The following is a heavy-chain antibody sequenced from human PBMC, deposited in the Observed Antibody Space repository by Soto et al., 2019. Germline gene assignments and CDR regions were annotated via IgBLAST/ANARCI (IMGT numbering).Heavy chain of an antibody. J-gene: IGHJ4*02. D-gene: IGHD3-16*01. CDR1: GGSISDYQ. Sequence: QVQLQESGPGLVKPSETLSLTCSISGGSISDYQWNWIRQPPGKGLEWIGYVYYSGRTNYNPSLKSRLTISRDTSTRQFSLRLRSVTAADTAVYYCARVRGLGEISPYLAYWGQGALVTVSS. CDR3: ARVRGLGEISPYLAY. V-gene: IGHV4-59*01. CDR2: VYYSGRT.